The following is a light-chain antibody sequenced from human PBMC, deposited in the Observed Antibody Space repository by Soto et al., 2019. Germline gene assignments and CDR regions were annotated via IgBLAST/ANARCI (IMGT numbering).Light chain of an antibody. CDR2: DVS. J-gene: IGLJ1*01. V-gene: IGLV2-14*01. CDR3: SSYTSSSTLPYV. CDR1: SSDVGGYNY. Sequence: QSALTQPASVSGSPGQSITISCTGTSSDVGGYNYVSWYQQHPGKAPKLMIYDVSNQPSGVSNRFSGSKSGNTASLIISGLQAEDEADYYCSSYTSSSTLPYVFGTGTKVTVL.